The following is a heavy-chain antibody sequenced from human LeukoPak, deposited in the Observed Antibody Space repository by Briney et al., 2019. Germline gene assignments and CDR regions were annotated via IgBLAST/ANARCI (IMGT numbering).Heavy chain of an antibody. J-gene: IGHJ4*02. D-gene: IGHD5-12*01. Sequence: SETLSLTCTVSGGSIGSYHWNWIRQPPGKGLEWIGIAFYSGGTNYNPSLKSRVAISGDTSKNQFALKLSSVTAADTAMYYCAASFGGYVLDYWGQGALVIVSS. V-gene: IGHV4-59*01. CDR1: GGSIGSYH. CDR3: AASFGGYVLDY. CDR2: AFYSGGT.